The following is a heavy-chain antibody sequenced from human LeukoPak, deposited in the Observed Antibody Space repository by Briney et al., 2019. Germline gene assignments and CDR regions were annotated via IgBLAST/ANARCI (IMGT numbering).Heavy chain of an antibody. J-gene: IGHJ3*02. V-gene: IGHV1-3*01. Sequence: KIQGRVTITKDTSANTTYLELTSPKSDDTAVYYCARFRGAFDIWGQGTMVTVSS. CDR3: ARFRGAFDI.